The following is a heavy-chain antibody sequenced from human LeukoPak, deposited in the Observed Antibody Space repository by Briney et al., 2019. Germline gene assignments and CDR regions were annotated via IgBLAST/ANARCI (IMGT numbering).Heavy chain of an antibody. CDR2: MNPNSGNT. D-gene: IGHD3-22*01. V-gene: IGHV1-8*01. J-gene: IGHJ6*02. CDR1: GYTFTSYD. CDR3: ARDQIVVVSQEAHYYYYYGMDV. Sequence: ASVKVSCKASGYTFTSYDINWVRQATGQGLEWMGWMNPNSGNTGYAQKFQGRVTMTRNTSISTAYMELSRLRSDDTAVYYCARDQIVVVSQEAHYYYYYGMDVWGQGTTVTVSS.